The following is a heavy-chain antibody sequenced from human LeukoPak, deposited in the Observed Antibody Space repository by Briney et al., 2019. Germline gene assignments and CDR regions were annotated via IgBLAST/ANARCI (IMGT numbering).Heavy chain of an antibody. CDR1: GFTFSSYS. CDR2: ISGSSNTI. D-gene: IGHD5-12*01. J-gene: IGHJ4*02. CDR3: ARWSYGSGYALDY. Sequence: GGYLRLSCAASGFTFSSYSVNWVRQAPGKGLEWVSYISGSSNTIYYADSVKGRFTISRDNANNSLYLQMTSLRAEDTAVYYCARWSYGSGYALDYWGQGTLVTVSS. V-gene: IGHV3-48*01.